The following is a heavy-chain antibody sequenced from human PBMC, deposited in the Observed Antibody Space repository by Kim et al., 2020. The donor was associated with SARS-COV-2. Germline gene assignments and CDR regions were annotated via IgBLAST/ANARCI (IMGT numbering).Heavy chain of an antibody. D-gene: IGHD3-10*01. Sequence: RTSYADYVKSRFTISRANAKNTLYLQMNSLRAEDTAVYYCARHITTTMDVWGQGTTVTVSS. V-gene: IGHV3-74*01. CDR2: RT. J-gene: IGHJ6*02. CDR3: ARHITTTMDV.